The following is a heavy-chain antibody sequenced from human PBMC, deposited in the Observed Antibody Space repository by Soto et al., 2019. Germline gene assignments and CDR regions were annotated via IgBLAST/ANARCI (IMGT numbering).Heavy chain of an antibody. CDR3: ARAFEYSISLGLCFALQQRAADAFDI. D-gene: IGHD6-6*01. V-gene: IGHV1-69*01. CDR1: GGTFSSYA. Sequence: QVQLVQSGAEVKKPGSSVKVSCKASGGTFSSYAISWVRQAPGQGLEWMGGIIPIFGTANYAQKFQGRVKITEDESTSTAYMELSRMRSEDTAVYDCARAFEYSISLGLCFALQQRAADAFDIWGRGTIVTVSA. CDR2: IIPIFGTA. J-gene: IGHJ3*02.